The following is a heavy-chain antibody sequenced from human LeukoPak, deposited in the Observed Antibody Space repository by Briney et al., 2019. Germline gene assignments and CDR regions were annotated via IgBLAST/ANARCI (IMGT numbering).Heavy chain of an antibody. J-gene: IGHJ2*01. D-gene: IGHD6-19*01. CDR1: GGSISSYY. Sequence: SETLSLTCTVSGGSISSYYWNWARQPPGKGLEWIGYIHYSGSTNYNASLKSRVTMSVDTSKNQFSLNLSSVTAADTAVYYCARRVAVAGLNWYFDLWGRGTLVTVSS. CDR3: ARRVAVAGLNWYFDL. V-gene: IGHV4-59*08. CDR2: IHYSGST.